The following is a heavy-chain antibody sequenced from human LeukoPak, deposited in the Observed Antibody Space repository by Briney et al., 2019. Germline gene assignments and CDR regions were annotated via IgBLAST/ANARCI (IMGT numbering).Heavy chain of an antibody. CDR3: ARGPHSDRVAFDI. V-gene: IGHV4-34*01. CDR1: GGSFSGYY. CDR2: INHSGST. D-gene: IGHD5-18*01. J-gene: IGHJ3*02. Sequence: SETLSLTCAVYGGSFSGYYWSWIRQPPGKGLEWIGEINHSGSTNYNPSLKSRVTISVDTSKSQFSLKLSSVTAADTAVYYCARGPHSDRVAFDIWGEGTMVTVSS.